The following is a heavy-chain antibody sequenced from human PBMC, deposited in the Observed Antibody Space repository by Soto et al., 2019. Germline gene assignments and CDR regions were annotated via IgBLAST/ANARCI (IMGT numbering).Heavy chain of an antibody. CDR3: AKGDNLGPKTGYAFDP. Sequence: SQTLSLTCAISGDIVSSNTASWNWVRQSPSRGLEWPGRTYSRSKWYNDYAVSVKSRIIINPDTSKNQFSLQLNSVTPEDTAVYYCAKGDNLGPKTGYAFDPWGQGILVTVSS. D-gene: IGHD5-12*01. J-gene: IGHJ5*02. CDR2: TYSRSKWYN. CDR1: GDIVSSNTAS. V-gene: IGHV6-1*01.